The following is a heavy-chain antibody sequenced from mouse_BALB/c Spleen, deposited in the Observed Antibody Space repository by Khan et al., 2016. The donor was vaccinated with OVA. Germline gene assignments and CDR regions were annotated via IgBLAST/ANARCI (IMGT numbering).Heavy chain of an antibody. D-gene: IGHD2-3*01. J-gene: IGHJ2*01. Sequence: QVQLQQSGPELVRPGVSVKISCKGSGYTFTDYAMYWVKQSHAKSLEWIGLISTYSGNTNYNQKFKGKATMTVDKSSSTAYMELARLTSEDSAIYYCARPAYDGCYDYWGQGTALTVSS. CDR3: ARPAYDGCYDY. V-gene: IGHV1S137*01. CDR2: ISTYSGNT. CDR1: GYTFTDYA.